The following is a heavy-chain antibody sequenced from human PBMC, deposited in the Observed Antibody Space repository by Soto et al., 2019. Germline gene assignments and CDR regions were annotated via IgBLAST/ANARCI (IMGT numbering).Heavy chain of an antibody. Sequence: PSETLSLTCTVSGGSISRGDHYWSWIRQPPGKALEWIGYIYYSGGTYYNPSLKSRVTISVDTSKNRFLLKLSSVPAADTAVYYCARGRGFRSNSSCCYYFGYSRQLPLFP. CDR1: GGSISRGDHY. J-gene: IGHJ4*02. CDR3: ARGRGFRSNSSCCYYFGY. V-gene: IGHV4-30-4*01. CDR2: IYYSGGT. D-gene: IGHD6-19*01.